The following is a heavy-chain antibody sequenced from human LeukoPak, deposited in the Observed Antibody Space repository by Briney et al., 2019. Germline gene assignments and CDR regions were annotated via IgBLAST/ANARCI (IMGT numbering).Heavy chain of an antibody. D-gene: IGHD4-17*01. CDR1: GGSFSGYY. CDR3: ARGSRTTVTTWFDP. V-gene: IGHV4-34*01. J-gene: IGHJ5*02. Sequence: SETLSLTCAVYGGSFSGYYWSWIRQPPGKGLEWIGEINHSGSTNYNPSLKSRVTISIDTSKNQFSLSLSSVSAADTAVYYCARGSRTTVTTWFDPWGQGTLVSVSS. CDR2: INHSGST.